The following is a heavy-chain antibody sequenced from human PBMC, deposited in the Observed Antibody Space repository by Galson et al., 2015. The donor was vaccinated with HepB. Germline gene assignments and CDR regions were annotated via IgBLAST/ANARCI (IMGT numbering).Heavy chain of an antibody. J-gene: IGHJ2*01. CDR3: TRGGDDGSYFDL. Sequence: SLRLSCAVSGFTFRDHYMDWVRQAPGKGLEWVGRIRDRVRSYTTDHAASVKGRFAISRDDSQSSVYLQMNSLKIEDTAVYYCTRGGDDGSYFDLWGRGTLVSVSS. D-gene: IGHD4-17*01. V-gene: IGHV3-72*01. CDR1: GFTFRDHY. CDR2: IRDRVRSYTT.